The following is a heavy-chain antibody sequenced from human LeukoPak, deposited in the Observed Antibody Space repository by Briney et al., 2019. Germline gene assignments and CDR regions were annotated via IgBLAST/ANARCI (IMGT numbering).Heavy chain of an antibody. J-gene: IGHJ6*02. CDR3: AIVSLERRYYYYGMDV. CDR1: GGSIISGDYY. CDR2: IYYSGST. Sequence: PSETLSLTCTVSGGSIISGDYYWSWIRQPPGKGLEWIGYIYYSGSTYYNPSLKSRVTISVDTSKNQFSLKLSSVTAADTAVYYCAIVSLERRYYYYGMDVWGQGTTVTVSS. V-gene: IGHV4-30-4*01. D-gene: IGHD1-1*01.